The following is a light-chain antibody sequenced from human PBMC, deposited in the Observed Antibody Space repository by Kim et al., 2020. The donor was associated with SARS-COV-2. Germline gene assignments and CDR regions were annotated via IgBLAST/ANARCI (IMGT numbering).Light chain of an antibody. J-gene: IGKJ4*01. CDR3: QQYGTSPLT. CDR1: QSVRSNY. CDR2: DAF. V-gene: IGKV3D-20*01. Sequence: SPGERATLSCGASQSVRSNYLAWYQQKPGLAPRLLIYDAFSRATGIPDRFSGRGSGTDFTLTISRLEPEDFAVYFCQQYGTSPLTFGGGTKVDIK.